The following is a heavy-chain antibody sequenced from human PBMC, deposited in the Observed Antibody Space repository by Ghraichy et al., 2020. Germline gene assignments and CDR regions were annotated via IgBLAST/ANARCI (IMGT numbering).Heavy chain of an antibody. J-gene: IGHJ4*02. CDR2: IWYDGSNK. Sequence: GGSLRLSCAASGFTFSSYGMHWVRQAPGKGLEWVAVIWYDGSNKYYADSVKGRFTISRDNSKNTLYLQMNSLRAEDTAVYYCARDIFLEYSSSPTFDYWGQGTLVTVSS. D-gene: IGHD6-6*01. CDR3: ARDIFLEYSSSPTFDY. CDR1: GFTFSSYG. V-gene: IGHV3-33*01.